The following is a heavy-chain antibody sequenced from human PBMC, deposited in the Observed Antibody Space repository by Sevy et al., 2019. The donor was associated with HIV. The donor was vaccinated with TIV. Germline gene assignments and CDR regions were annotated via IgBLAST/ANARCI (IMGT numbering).Heavy chain of an antibody. J-gene: IGHJ4*02. Sequence: ETLSLTCTVSGDSISSYYWSWIRQPPGKGLEWIGYIYYGGTTNYNPSLKSRVTLSLDTSKNQFSLKVTSVTASDTAVYYCARDGGGSYGYDYWGLGTLVTVSS. CDR2: IYYGGTT. CDR1: GDSISSYY. CDR3: ARDGGGSYGYDY. D-gene: IGHD5-18*01. V-gene: IGHV4-59*01.